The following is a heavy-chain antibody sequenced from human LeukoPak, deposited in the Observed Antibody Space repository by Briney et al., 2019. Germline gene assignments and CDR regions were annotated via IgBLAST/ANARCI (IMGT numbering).Heavy chain of an antibody. J-gene: IGHJ4*02. CDR1: GASFSSGYYY. D-gene: IGHD3-16*01. V-gene: IGHV4-61*01. Sequence: SETLSLTCTVSGASFSSGYYYWSWIRQPPGKGLEWIGYIYYSGSTDYYPSLKSRVTISVDTSKNQFSLKLSSVTAADTAVYYCARGKITFGGIVSDYWGQGTLVTVSS. CDR2: IYYSGST. CDR3: ARGKITFGGIVSDY.